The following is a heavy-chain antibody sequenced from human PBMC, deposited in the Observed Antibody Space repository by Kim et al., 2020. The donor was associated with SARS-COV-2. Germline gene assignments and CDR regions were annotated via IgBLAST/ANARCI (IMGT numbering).Heavy chain of an antibody. CDR2: IRGDGRTT. CDR3: QTFNI. J-gene: IGHJ3*02. V-gene: IGHV3-43*02. CDR1: GFSFDDSA. Sequence: GGSLRLSCAASGFSFDDSAMHWVRQAPGKGLEWVSLIRGDGRTTFYADSVKGRFTISRDNSKNSLYLQVNSLRTEDTAFYYCQTFNIWGQGTMVTVSS.